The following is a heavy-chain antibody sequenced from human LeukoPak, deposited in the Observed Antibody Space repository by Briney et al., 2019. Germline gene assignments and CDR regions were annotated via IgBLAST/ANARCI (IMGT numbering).Heavy chain of an antibody. J-gene: IGHJ4*02. Sequence: PSETLSLTCAVYGGSFSGYYWSWIRQPPGKGLEWIGEIKHSGSTNYNPSLRSRVTISVDTSKNQFSLKLSSVTAADTAVYYCARGSGISSSPPFGYWGQGTLVTVSS. CDR1: GGSFSGYY. D-gene: IGHD6-6*01. CDR3: ARGSGISSSPPFGY. CDR2: IKHSGST. V-gene: IGHV4-34*01.